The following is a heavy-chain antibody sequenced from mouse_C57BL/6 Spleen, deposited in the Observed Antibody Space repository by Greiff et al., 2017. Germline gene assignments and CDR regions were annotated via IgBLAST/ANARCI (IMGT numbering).Heavy chain of an antibody. Sequence: EVQRVESGGGLVQPKGSLKLSCAASGFSFNTYAMNWVRQAPGKGLEWVARIRSKSNNYATYYADSVKDRFTISRDDSESMLYLQMNNLKTEDTAMYYCVRSLDGNYVFDYWGQGTTLTVSS. CDR1: GFSFNTYA. CDR2: IRSKSNNYAT. CDR3: VRSLDGNYVFDY. D-gene: IGHD2-1*01. V-gene: IGHV10-1*01. J-gene: IGHJ2*01.